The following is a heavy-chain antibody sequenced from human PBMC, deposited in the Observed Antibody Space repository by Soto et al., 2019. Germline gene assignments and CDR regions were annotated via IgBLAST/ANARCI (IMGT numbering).Heavy chain of an antibody. V-gene: IGHV3-11*01. CDR2: ISSSGSTI. CDR1: GFTFSDYY. Sequence: GGSLRLSCAASGFTFSDYYMSWIRQAPGKGLEWVSYISSSGSTIYYADSVKGRFTISRDNAKNSLYLQMNSLRAEDTAVYYCARTKGYCSGGSCHVLFRWFDPWGQGTLVTVSS. D-gene: IGHD2-15*01. CDR3: ARTKGYCSGGSCHVLFRWFDP. J-gene: IGHJ5*02.